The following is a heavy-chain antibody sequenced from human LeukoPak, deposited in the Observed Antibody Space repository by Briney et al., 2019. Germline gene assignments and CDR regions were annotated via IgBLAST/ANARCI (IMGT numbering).Heavy chain of an antibody. V-gene: IGHV3-21*01. CDR3: ARVGKSSGWYADY. CDR2: ISSSSSYI. Sequence: GGSLRLSCAASGFTFSSYSMNWVRQAPGKGLEWVSSISSSSSYIYYADSVKGRFTISRDNAKNSLYLQMNSLRAEDTAVYYCARVGKSSGWYADYWGQGTLVTVSS. J-gene: IGHJ4*02. CDR1: GFTFSSYS. D-gene: IGHD6-19*01.